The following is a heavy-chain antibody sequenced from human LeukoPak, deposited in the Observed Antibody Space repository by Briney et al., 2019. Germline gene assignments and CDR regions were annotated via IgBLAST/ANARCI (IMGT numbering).Heavy chain of an antibody. V-gene: IGHV3-21*01. CDR3: ARDYAGYRDY. CDR2: ISSSSSYI. J-gene: IGHJ4*02. Sequence: PGGSLRLSCAASGFTLSSYSMSWVRQAPGKGLEWVSSISSSSSYIYYADSLKGRFTISRDNAKNSLYLQTNSLRAEDTAVYYCARDYAGYRDYWGQGTLVTVSS. CDR1: GFTLSSYS. D-gene: IGHD6-13*01.